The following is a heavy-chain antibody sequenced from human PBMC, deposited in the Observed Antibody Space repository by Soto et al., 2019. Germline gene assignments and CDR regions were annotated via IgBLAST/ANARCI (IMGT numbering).Heavy chain of an antibody. CDR2: ISSDGSDK. CDR3: ARAPASSWYGPPSV. CDR1: GFTFSSYG. D-gene: IGHD6-13*01. Sequence: QVQLVESGGGVVQPGRSLRLSCAASGFTFSSYGMHWVRQAPGKGVEWVAVISSDGSDKYYGDSVKGRFTISRDKSKSILYLQKNALRVEDTAVYYCARAPASSWYGPPSVWGQGTLFTFSS. J-gene: IGHJ4*02. V-gene: IGHV3-33*01.